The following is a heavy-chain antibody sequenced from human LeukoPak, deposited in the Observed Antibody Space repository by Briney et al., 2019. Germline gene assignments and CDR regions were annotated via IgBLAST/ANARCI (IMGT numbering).Heavy chain of an antibody. Sequence: SETLSLTXTVSGGSISSYYWSWIRQPAGKGLEWIGRIYTSGSTNYNPSLTSRVTMSVDTSKNQFSLKLSSVTAADTAVYYCARDLAAAGTDWFDPWGQGTLVTVSS. CDR3: ARDLAAAGTDWFDP. D-gene: IGHD6-13*01. CDR1: GGSISSYY. V-gene: IGHV4-4*07. J-gene: IGHJ5*02. CDR2: IYTSGST.